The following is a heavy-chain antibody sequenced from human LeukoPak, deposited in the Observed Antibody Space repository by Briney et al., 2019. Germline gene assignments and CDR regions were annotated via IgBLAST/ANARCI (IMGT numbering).Heavy chain of an antibody. CDR1: GFTFSSYA. CDR2: ISGSGGST. V-gene: IGHV3-23*01. Sequence: GGSLRLSCAASGFTFSSYAMSWVRQAPGKGLEWVSAISGSGGSTYYVDSVKGRFTISRDNSKNTLYLQMNSLRAEDTAVYYCAKDHIHYDSSGRFYYFDYWGQGTLVTVSS. CDR3: AKDHIHYDSSGRFYYFDY. J-gene: IGHJ4*02. D-gene: IGHD3-22*01.